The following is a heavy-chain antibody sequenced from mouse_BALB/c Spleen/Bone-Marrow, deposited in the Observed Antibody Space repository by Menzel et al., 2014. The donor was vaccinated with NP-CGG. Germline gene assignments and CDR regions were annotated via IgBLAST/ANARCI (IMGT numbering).Heavy chain of an antibody. Sequence: LQESGAVLVRPGSSVKISCKASGYPFSSYWMSWVKQRPGQGLEWIGQIYPGDGETNYNGKFKGNATLTADKSSSTAYMQLISLTSEDSAVYFCARKYGDYWGQGTTLTVSS. CDR2: IYPGDGET. D-gene: IGHD2-10*02. V-gene: IGHV1-80*01. CDR3: ARKYGDY. J-gene: IGHJ2*01. CDR1: GYPFSSYW.